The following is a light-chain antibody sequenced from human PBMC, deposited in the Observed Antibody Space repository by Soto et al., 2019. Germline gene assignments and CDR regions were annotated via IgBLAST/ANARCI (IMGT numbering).Light chain of an antibody. J-gene: IGKJ5*01. CDR1: QDISNF. Sequence: DIQMTQSPSSLSASVGDSVTITCQASQDISNFLNWYQQKPGKAPKLLVYDASHLETGVPSRFSGSGSGTDFTFTISSLQPEDIATYYCQQYDTPPPTFGQGTRQEIQ. CDR2: DAS. V-gene: IGKV1-33*01. CDR3: QQYDTPPPT.